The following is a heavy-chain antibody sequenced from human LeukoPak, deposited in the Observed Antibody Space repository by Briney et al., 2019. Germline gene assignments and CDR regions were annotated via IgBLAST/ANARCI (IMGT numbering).Heavy chain of an antibody. J-gene: IGHJ6*03. Sequence: GGSLRLSCAASGFTFSSYAMHWVRQAPGKGLEWVAVISYDGSNKYYADSVKGRFTISRDNSKNTLYLQMNSLRAEDTAVYYCARSLPRLFHYYYYMDVWGKGTTVTVSS. V-gene: IGHV3-30*04. CDR1: GFTFSSYA. CDR3: ARSLPRLFHYYYYMDV. CDR2: ISYDGSNK. D-gene: IGHD2-21*01.